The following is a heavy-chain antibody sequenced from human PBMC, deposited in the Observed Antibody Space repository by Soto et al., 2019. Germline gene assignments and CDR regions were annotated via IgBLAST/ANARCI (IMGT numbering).Heavy chain of an antibody. V-gene: IGHV1-3*01. CDR3: ARSVRYSGSHDY. CDR1: GYTFTSYA. CDR2: INAGNGNT. J-gene: IGHJ4*02. D-gene: IGHD1-26*01. Sequence: GTSVKVSCKASGYTFTSYAMHWVRQAPGQRLEWMGWINAGNGNTKYSQKFQGRVTITRDTSASTAYMELSSLRSEDTAVYYCARSVRYSGSHDYWGQGTLVTVSS.